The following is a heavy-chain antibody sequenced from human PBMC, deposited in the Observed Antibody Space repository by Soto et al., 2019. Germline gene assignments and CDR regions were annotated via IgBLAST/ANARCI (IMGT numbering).Heavy chain of an antibody. V-gene: IGHV4-34*01. CDR2: INHSGST. CDR1: GGCFSGYY. J-gene: IGHJ4*02. D-gene: IGHD2-8*02. Sequence: SETLSLTCAVYGGCFSGYYWTWIRQPPGTGLEWIGEINHSGSTNYNPSLKSRVTISVDTSKNQFSLKLTSVTAADTAEYYCARDKITGLFDYWGQGTLVT. CDR3: ARDKITGLFDY.